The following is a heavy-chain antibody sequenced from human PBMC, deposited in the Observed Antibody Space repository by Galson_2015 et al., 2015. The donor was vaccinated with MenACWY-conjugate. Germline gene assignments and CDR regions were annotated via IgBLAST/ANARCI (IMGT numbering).Heavy chain of an antibody. D-gene: IGHD1-26*01. V-gene: IGHV3-74*01. CDR1: GFIFNTYW. CDR2: INPGGSST. CDR3: AKSRGASFYFDS. J-gene: IGHJ4*02. Sequence: SLRLSCAASGFIFNTYWMHWVRHAPGKGLVWASRINPGGSSTTYADSVKDRFTISRGNAKNTLYLQMNSLRPEDTAVFYCAKSRGASFYFDSWGQGTLVTVSS.